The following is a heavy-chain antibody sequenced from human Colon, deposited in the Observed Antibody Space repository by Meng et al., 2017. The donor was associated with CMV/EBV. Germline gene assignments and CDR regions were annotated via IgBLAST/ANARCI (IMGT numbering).Heavy chain of an antibody. J-gene: IGHJ6*02. CDR1: GGSMITYY. CDR2: VYFSGRT. Sequence: SETLSLTCSVSGGSMITYYYTWIRQTPGRGLEWLGYVYFSGRTIYNPSLRGRVSMSLDVPENQVSLNLTSVTAADTAVYFCARSNYSLFDRGRPYYYGMDFWGQGTTVTVSS. D-gene: IGHD3-22*01. V-gene: IGHV4-59*12. CDR3: ARSNYSLFDRGRPYYYGMDF.